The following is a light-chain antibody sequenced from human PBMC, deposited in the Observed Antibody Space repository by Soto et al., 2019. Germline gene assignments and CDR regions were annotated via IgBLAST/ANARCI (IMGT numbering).Light chain of an antibody. CDR2: DAS. J-gene: IGKJ3*01. Sequence: IVMTQSPVTLSVSPGERATLSCRASQDIVTNVAWYQQRPGQAPRLLIYDASTRATDIPARFSGSGSATEFTLTISSLQPEDFGTYFCQQSYFSQFTFGPGTKVDIK. CDR1: QDIVTN. CDR3: QQSYFSQFT. V-gene: IGKV3-15*01.